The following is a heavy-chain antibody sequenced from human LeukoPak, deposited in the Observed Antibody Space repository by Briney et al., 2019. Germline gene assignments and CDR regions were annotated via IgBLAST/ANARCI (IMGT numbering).Heavy chain of an antibody. CDR1: GFTFSSYS. J-gene: IGHJ4*02. Sequence: PGGSLRLSCAASGFTFSSYSMNWVRQAPGKGLEWVSSISSSSSYIYYADSVKGRFTISRDNSKNTLYLQMNSLRAEDTAVYYCAKDQLRAIVVVPAAPSDYWGQGTLVTVSS. CDR2: ISSSSSYI. CDR3: AKDQLRAIVVVPAAPSDY. D-gene: IGHD2-2*01. V-gene: IGHV3-21*01.